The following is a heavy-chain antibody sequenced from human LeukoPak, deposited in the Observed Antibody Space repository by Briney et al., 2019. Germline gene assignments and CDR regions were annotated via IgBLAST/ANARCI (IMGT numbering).Heavy chain of an antibody. J-gene: IGHJ4*02. V-gene: IGHV1-69*13. CDR3: ASGALDLDTAFGY. D-gene: IGHD5-18*01. CDR2: IIPIFGTA. Sequence: ASVKVSCKASGYTFTSYGISWVRQAPGQGLEWMGGIIPIFGTANYAQKFQGRVTITADESTSTAYMELGSLRSEDTAVYYCASGALDLDTAFGYWGQGTLVTVSS. CDR1: GYTFTSYG.